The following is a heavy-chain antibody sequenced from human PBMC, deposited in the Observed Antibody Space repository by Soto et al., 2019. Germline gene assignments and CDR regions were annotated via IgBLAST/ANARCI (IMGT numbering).Heavy chain of an antibody. Sequence: ASVKVSCKASGDTSTNYHVHWARQAPGQGLEWMGIINPSGVTISYAQKFQGRLTMTRDTSTSTVYMELTTLRSEDTAVYYCAREGVSMFFFDYWGQGTLVTVSS. CDR1: GDTSTNYH. CDR2: INPSGVTI. J-gene: IGHJ4*02. V-gene: IGHV1-46*01. D-gene: IGHD3-10*02. CDR3: AREGVSMFFFDY.